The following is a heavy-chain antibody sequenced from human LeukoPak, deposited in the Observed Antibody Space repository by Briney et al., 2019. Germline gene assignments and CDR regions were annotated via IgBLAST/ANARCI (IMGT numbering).Heavy chain of an antibody. CDR3: AKDRGYCSGGSCYSPAFDY. J-gene: IGHJ4*02. V-gene: IGHV3-30*02. CDR2: IRHDGSNK. CDR1: GFTFSSYG. Sequence: GGSLRLSCAASGFTFSSYGMHWVRQAPGKGLEWVAFIRHDGSNKYYADSVKGRFTISRDDSKNTLYLQMNSLRAEDTAVYYCAKDRGYCSGGSCYSPAFDYWGQGTLVTVSS. D-gene: IGHD2-15*01.